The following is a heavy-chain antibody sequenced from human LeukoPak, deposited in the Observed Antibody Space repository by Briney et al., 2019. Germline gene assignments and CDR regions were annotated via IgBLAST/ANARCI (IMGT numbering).Heavy chain of an antibody. D-gene: IGHD1-14*01. CDR2: IYYSGST. CDR3: ARKAVTGYYYYGMDV. V-gene: IGHV4-31*03. Sequence: SETLSLTCTVSGGSISSGGYYWSWIRQHPGKGLEWFGYIYYSGSTYYNPSLKSRVTISVDTSKNQFSLKLSSVTAADTAVYYCARKAVTGYYYYGMDVWGQGTTVTVSS. J-gene: IGHJ6*02. CDR1: GGSISSGGYY.